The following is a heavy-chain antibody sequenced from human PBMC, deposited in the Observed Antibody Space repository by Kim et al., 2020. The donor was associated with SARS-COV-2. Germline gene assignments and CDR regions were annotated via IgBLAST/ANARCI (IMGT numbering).Heavy chain of an antibody. Sequence: GGSLRLSCTASGFTFSNYAMNWVRQVPGKGLEWVSGVTGSGTSTYYADSVKGRFTISRDKSKSTLYLQMNSLRADDTAIYYCTKGRVYNVNSANDYWGQGTLVTVSS. J-gene: IGHJ4*02. CDR3: TKGRVYNVNSANDY. CDR1: GFTFSNYA. V-gene: IGHV3-23*01. CDR2: VTGSGTST. D-gene: IGHD1-1*01.